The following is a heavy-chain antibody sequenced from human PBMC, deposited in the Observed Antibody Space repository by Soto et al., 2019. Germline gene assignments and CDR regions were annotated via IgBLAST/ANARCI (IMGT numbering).Heavy chain of an antibody. J-gene: IGHJ4*02. V-gene: IGHV3-15*07. CDR2: IKSQASGGTT. CDR3: TTGLSNGYYNFDY. CDR1: GLTFIYAW. Sequence: GGSLRLSCAASGLTFIYAWIDWVRQAPGKRLEWVGRIKSQASGGTTDYAAPVKGRITISRDHSKDTLYLQMNSLKTEDTAVYYCTTGLSNGYYNFDYWGQGTPVTVSS. D-gene: IGHD3-22*01.